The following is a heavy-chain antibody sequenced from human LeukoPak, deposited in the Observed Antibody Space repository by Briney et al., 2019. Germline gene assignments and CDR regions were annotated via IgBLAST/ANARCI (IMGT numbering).Heavy chain of an antibody. CDR3: ARGTYQLLSHFDY. Sequence: GGSLRLSCEASGFTFSSYSMNWVRQAPGKGLEWVSYISSSSSTIYYADSVKGRFTISRDNAKNSLYLQMNSLRAEDTAVYYCARGTYQLLSHFDYWGQGTLVTVSS. V-gene: IGHV3-48*04. CDR1: GFTFSSYS. J-gene: IGHJ4*02. CDR2: ISSSSSTI. D-gene: IGHD2-2*01.